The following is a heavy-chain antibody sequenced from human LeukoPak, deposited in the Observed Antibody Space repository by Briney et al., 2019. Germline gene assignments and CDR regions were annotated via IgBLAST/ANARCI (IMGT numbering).Heavy chain of an antibody. Sequence: GGSLRLSCAASGFTFSSYDMHWVRQATGKGLEWVSAIGTAGDTYYPGSVKGRFTISRENVKNSLYLQMNSLRAEDTAVYYCARERYNWNDALDYWGQGTLVTVSS. D-gene: IGHD1-1*01. CDR3: ARERYNWNDALDY. J-gene: IGHJ4*02. CDR1: GFTFSSYD. CDR2: IGTAGDT. V-gene: IGHV3-13*01.